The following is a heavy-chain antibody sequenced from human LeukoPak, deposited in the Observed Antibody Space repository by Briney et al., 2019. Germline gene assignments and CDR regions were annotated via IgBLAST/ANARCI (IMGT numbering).Heavy chain of an antibody. J-gene: IGHJ6*04. CDR2: IYHSGST. V-gene: IGHV4-38-2*02. CDR1: GDSISSGYY. D-gene: IGHD3-10*01. Sequence: SETLSLTCAVSGDSISSGYYWGWIRQPPGKGLEWIGNIYHSGSTYYNPSLKSRVTISVDTSKNQFSLKLSSVTAADTAVYYCARDDMVRGIKYYYYGMDVWGKGTTVTVSS. CDR3: ARDDMVRGIKYYYYGMDV.